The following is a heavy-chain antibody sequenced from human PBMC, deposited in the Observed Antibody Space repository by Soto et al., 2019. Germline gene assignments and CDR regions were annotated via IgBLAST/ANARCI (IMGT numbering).Heavy chain of an antibody. CDR1: GYTFTSYG. D-gene: IGHD3-10*01. V-gene: IGHV1-18*01. CDR2: ISAYNGNT. J-gene: IGHJ6*02. CDR3: ARVGEEDRLLLWFGETYGMDV. Sequence: QVQLVQSGAEVKKPGASVKVSCKASGYTFTSYGISWVRQAPGQGLEWMGWISAYNGNTNYAQKLQGRVTMTTDTSTSTAYRELRSLRSDDTAVYYCARVGEEDRLLLWFGETYGMDVWGQGTTVTVSS.